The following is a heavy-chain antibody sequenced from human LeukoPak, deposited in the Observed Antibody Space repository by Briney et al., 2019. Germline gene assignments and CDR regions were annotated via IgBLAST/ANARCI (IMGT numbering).Heavy chain of an antibody. Sequence: SETLSLTCTVSGGPINSDYWSWIRQPPGKGLEWIGYIYYGGATHYNPSLNSRVTISLDTSKNQFSLRLNSVTAADTAVYYCARGPLLGTSDRPGDYWGQGTLVTVSS. V-gene: IGHV4-59*08. D-gene: IGHD3-3*02. CDR1: GGPINSDY. J-gene: IGHJ4*02. CDR2: IYYGGAT. CDR3: ARGPLLGTSDRPGDY.